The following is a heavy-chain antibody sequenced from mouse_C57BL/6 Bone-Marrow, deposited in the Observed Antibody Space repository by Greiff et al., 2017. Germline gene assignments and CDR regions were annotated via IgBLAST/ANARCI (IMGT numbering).Heavy chain of an antibody. CDR2: IRSGSSTI. V-gene: IGHV5-17*01. CDR3: ARLGGAMDY. CDR1: GFTFSDYG. J-gene: IGHJ4*01. Sequence: EVKVVESGGGLVKPGGSLTLSCAASGFTFSDYGMHWVRQAPEKGLEWVAYIRSGSSTIYYADTVKGRFTISRDNAKNTLFLQMTSLRSEDTAMYYCARLGGAMDYWGQGTSVTVSS.